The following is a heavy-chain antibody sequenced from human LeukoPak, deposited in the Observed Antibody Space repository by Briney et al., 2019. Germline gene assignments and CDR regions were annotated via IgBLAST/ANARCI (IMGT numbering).Heavy chain of an antibody. Sequence: GGSLRLSCAASRFTFTNYAMSWVRQAPGKGLEWVSGMSGSGGSTYYADSVKGRFIISRDNSKKTLYLQMNSLRAEDTAVYYCAKDPVLRYFDWQHIGLGLDYWGQGTLVTVSS. CDR3: AKDPVLRYFDWQHIGLGLDY. D-gene: IGHD3-9*01. CDR1: RFTFTNYA. V-gene: IGHV3-23*01. CDR2: MSGSGGST. J-gene: IGHJ4*02.